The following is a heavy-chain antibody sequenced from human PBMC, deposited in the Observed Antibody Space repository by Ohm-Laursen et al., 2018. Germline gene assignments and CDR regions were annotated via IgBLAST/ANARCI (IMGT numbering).Heavy chain of an antibody. V-gene: IGHV4-59*01. CDR1: GGSISSYY. J-gene: IGHJ4*02. CDR2: IYYSGSTSGST. CDR3: ARDSSGSGWYYFDY. D-gene: IGHD6-19*01. Sequence: SETLSLTCSVSGGSISSYYWSWIRQPPGKGLEWIGYIYYSGSTSGSTNNNPSLKSRVTISVDTSKNQFSLKLSSVTAADTAVYYCARDSSGSGWYYFDYWGQGTLVTVSS.